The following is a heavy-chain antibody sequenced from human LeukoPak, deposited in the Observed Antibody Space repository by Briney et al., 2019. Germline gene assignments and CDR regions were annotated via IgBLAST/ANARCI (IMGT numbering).Heavy chain of an antibody. D-gene: IGHD5-24*01. CDR1: GFTFSSYW. V-gene: IGHV3-74*01. J-gene: IGHJ3*02. Sequence: GGSLRLSCAASGFTFSSYWMHWVRQAPGKGLVWVSRINSVGSSTSYADSVKGRFTISRDNSKNTLYLQMNSLRAEDTAVYYCAREGGDGYNLRGAFDIWGQGTMVTVSS. CDR2: INSVGSST. CDR3: AREGGDGYNLRGAFDI.